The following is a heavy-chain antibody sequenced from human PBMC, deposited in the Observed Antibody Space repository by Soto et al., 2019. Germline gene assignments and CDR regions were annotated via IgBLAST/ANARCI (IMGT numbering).Heavy chain of an antibody. CDR2: IYYSGST. CDR1: GGFISSSSYY. V-gene: IGHV4-39*01. D-gene: IGHD6-25*01. J-gene: IGHJ5*01. Sequence: SETLXLTCTVSGGFISSSSYYWGWIRQPPGKGLEWIGSIYYSGSTYYNPSLKSRVTISVDTSKNQFSLKLSSVTAADTAVYYCAIYGXYSSGNSNWFASPAQRTLVXVSS. CDR3: AIYGXYSSGNSNWFAS.